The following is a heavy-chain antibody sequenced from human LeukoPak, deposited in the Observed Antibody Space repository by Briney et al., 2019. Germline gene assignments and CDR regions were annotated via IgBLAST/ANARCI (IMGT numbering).Heavy chain of an antibody. CDR1: GFTFSSYS. D-gene: IGHD4-23*01. Sequence: PGGSLRLSCAASGFTFSSYSMNWVRQAPGKGLEWVSSISSSSSYIYYADSVKGRFTISRDNARNSVHLQMDSLRVEDTAIYYCAKGRVNMDVWGKGTTVTVSS. CDR2: ISSSSSYI. J-gene: IGHJ6*03. CDR3: AKGRVNMDV. V-gene: IGHV3-21*01.